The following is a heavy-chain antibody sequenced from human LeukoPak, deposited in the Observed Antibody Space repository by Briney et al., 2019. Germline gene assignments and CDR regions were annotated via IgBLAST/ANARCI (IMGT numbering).Heavy chain of an antibody. CDR1: GYSFTTYY. CDR2: INPNGGST. V-gene: IGHV1-46*01. J-gene: IGHJ4*02. D-gene: IGHD1-26*01. CDR3: TRDKGGSYSDY. Sequence: GASVKVSCKASGYSFTTYYIHWVRQAPGQGFEWMGIINPNGGSTDYAQRLQGRVTMTRDTSTSTVYMELSSLTSEDTAVYYCTRDKGGSYSDYWGQGTLVTVSS.